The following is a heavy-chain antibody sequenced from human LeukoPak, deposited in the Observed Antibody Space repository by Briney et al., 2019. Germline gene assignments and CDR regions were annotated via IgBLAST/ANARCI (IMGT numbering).Heavy chain of an antibody. D-gene: IGHD3-22*01. V-gene: IGHV1-46*01. J-gene: IGHJ4*02. CDR3: AREGKGSYYYDSSGHS. CDR1: GYTFTSYY. CDR2: INPSGGST. Sequence: ASVKVSCKASGYTFTSYYIHWVRQAPGQGLEWMGIINPSGGSTSYAQKFQGRVTMTRDMSTSTVYMELSSLRSEDTAVYYCAREGKGSYYYDSSGHSWGQGTLVTVSS.